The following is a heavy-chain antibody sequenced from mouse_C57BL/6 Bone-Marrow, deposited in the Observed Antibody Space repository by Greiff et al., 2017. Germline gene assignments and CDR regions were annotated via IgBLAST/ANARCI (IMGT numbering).Heavy chain of an antibody. CDR3: ARDGTGTDY. V-gene: IGHV5-17*01. D-gene: IGHD4-1*01. Sequence: EVKLMESGGGLVKPGGSLKLSCAASGFTFSDYGMHWVRQAPEKGLEWVAYISSGSSTIYYADTVKGRFTISRDNAKNTLFLKMTNLRSEDTAMYYCARDGTGTDYWGQGTTLTVSS. CDR1: GFTFSDYG. J-gene: IGHJ2*01. CDR2: ISSGSSTI.